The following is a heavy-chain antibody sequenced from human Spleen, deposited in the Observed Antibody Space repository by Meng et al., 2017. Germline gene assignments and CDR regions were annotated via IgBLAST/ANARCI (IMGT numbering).Heavy chain of an antibody. CDR2: IYSGGST. Sequence: EVNLVESGGDLVKPGGSLRLSCAASGFTVSSNYMSWVRQAPGKGLEWVSVIYSGGSTYYADSVKGRFTISRDNSKNTLYLQMNSLRAEDTAVYYCARDRYSYLYYYGMDVWGQGTTVTVSS. CDR3: ARDRYSYLYYYGMDV. CDR1: GFTVSSNY. D-gene: IGHD5-18*01. J-gene: IGHJ6*02. V-gene: IGHV3-53*01.